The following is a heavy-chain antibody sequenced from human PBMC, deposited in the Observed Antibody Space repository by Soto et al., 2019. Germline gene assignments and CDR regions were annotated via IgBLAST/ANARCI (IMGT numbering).Heavy chain of an antibody. CDR1: GYTFTSYA. CDR3: ARYVGYTGYGENWFDP. V-gene: IGHV1-3*01. Sequence: ASVKVSCKASGYTFTSYAMHWVRQAPGQRLEWVGWINAGNGNTKYAQKFQGRVTMTRDTSASTAYMELSSLRSEDTAVYYCARYVGYTGYGENWFDPWGQGTLVTVSS. D-gene: IGHD5-12*01. CDR2: INAGNGNT. J-gene: IGHJ5*02.